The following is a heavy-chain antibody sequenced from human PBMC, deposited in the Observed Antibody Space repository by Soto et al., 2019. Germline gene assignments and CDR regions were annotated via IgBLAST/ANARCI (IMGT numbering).Heavy chain of an antibody. D-gene: IGHD3-10*01. Sequence: EVQLVESGGGLVQPGGSLRLSCAASGFTFSDYIMNWVRQAPGKGLEWVSNIISSSAIIHYADSVRGRFTISRDNAKNSLYLQMNNLRAEDTAVYYCARRYYNSDAFDIWGQGTMVTVSS. V-gene: IGHV3-48*01. J-gene: IGHJ3*02. CDR2: IISSSAII. CDR1: GFTFSDYI. CDR3: ARRYYNSDAFDI.